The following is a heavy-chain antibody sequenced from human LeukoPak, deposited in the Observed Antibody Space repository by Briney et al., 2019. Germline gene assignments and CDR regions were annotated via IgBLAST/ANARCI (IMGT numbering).Heavy chain of an antibody. V-gene: IGHV3-53*01. D-gene: IGHD5-18*01. Sequence: PGGSLRLSCSASGXTVSSNYMSWVRQAPGKGLEWVSVIYSGGSTYYADSVNGRFTISRDNSKNTLYLQMNSLRAEDTAVYYCAGSGYSYGYSYWGQGTLVTVSS. CDR1: GXTVSSNY. J-gene: IGHJ4*02. CDR2: IYSGGST. CDR3: AGSGYSYGYSY.